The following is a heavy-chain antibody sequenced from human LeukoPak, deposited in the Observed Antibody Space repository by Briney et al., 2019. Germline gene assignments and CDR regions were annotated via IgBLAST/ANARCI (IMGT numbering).Heavy chain of an antibody. J-gene: IGHJ6*03. D-gene: IGHD3-22*01. CDR3: ARVTTGGVVVIKGYYYYYMDV. Sequence: PSETLSLTCAVYGGSFSGYYWSWIRQPPGKGLEWIGEINHSGSTNYNPSLKSRVTISVDTSKNQFSLKLSSVTAADTAVYYCARVTTGGVVVIKGYYYYYMDVWGKGTTVTVSS. CDR2: INHSGST. CDR1: GGSFSGYY. V-gene: IGHV4-34*01.